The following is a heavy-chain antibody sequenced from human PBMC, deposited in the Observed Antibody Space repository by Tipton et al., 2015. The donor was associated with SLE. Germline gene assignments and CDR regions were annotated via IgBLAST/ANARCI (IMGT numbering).Heavy chain of an antibody. CDR3: ARASHY. CDR1: GGSISSSSYY. CDR2: ISSSGSTI. V-gene: IGHV3-11*04. J-gene: IGHJ4*02. Sequence: TLSLTCTVSGGSISSSSYYWGWIRQPPGKGLEWVSYISSSGSTIYYADSAKGRFTISRDNAKNSLYLQMNSLRAEDTAVYYCARASHYWGQGALVTVSS.